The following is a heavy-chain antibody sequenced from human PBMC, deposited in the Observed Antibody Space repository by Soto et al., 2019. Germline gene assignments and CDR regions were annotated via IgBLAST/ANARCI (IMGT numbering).Heavy chain of an antibody. Sequence: EVHLLESGGGLVQPGGSLRLSCAASGFAFSDYAMTWVRQAPGKGLEWVSDISDGGGATHYADSVKGRFTISRDDSKNTLYLQMDSLRAEDAAVYYCANCRTFFDFWGQGTLVTVSS. J-gene: IGHJ4*02. D-gene: IGHD3-16*01. CDR3: ANCRTFFDF. CDR2: ISDGGGAT. CDR1: GFAFSDYA. V-gene: IGHV3-23*01.